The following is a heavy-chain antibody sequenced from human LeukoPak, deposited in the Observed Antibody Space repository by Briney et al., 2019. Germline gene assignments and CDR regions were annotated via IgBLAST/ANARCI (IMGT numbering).Heavy chain of an antibody. CDR1: GGSISSYY. J-gene: IGHJ4*02. CDR2: IYYSGSP. D-gene: IGHD3-10*01. V-gene: IGHV4-59*01. CDR3: ARDYGVGSLLVY. Sequence: SETLSLTCTVSGGSISSYYWSWIRQPPGKGLEWIGYIYYSGSPNYNTALKSRVTISENPPNNQFSLKLRAGAAADTAVYYCARDYGVGSLLVYCGQGTQITVSS.